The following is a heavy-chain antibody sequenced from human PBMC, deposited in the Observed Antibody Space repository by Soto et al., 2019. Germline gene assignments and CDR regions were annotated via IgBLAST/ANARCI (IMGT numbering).Heavy chain of an antibody. V-gene: IGHV1-69*13. CDR3: ARADYGSSGYCFDP. CDR2: IIPYIGTA. CDR1: GYTFTSYG. D-gene: IGHD6-13*01. Sequence: ASVKVSCKASGYTFTSYGISWVRQAPGQGLEWMGWIIPYIGTANYAQKFQGRVTITADESTSTAYMELSSLRSEDTAVYYCARADYGSSGYCFDPWGEGILVTVSS. J-gene: IGHJ5*02.